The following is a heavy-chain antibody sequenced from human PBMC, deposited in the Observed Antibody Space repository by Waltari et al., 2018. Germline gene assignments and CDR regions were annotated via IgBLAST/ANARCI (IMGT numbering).Heavy chain of an antibody. D-gene: IGHD3-9*01. CDR1: GFSLTTNGVG. V-gene: IGHV2-5*01. CDR3: AFTYDILTGYFDH. Sequence: QITLKESSPALIKPTQPLTLTCSFSGFSLTTNGVGVGWIRQPPGKALEWLALIYWNDSKRYNPSLRSRLTITKDTSKDQVALTLTYMAPEDTATYFCAFTYDILTGYFDHWGQGTLVTASS. CDR2: IYWNDSK. J-gene: IGHJ4*02.